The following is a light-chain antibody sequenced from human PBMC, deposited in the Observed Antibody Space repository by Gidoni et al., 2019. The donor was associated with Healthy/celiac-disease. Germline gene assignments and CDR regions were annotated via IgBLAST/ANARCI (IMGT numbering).Light chain of an antibody. CDR2: DAA. V-gene: IGKV1-33*01. J-gene: IGKJ5*01. CDR1: QDISNY. Sequence: DIQMTHSPSSLSASVGDTVTITCQASQDISNYLNWYQQKPGKAPKLLIYDAANLETGVPSRFSGSGSVTDFTFSISRLQPEDIATYYCQQYDNLPITFGQGTRLEIK. CDR3: QQYDNLPIT.